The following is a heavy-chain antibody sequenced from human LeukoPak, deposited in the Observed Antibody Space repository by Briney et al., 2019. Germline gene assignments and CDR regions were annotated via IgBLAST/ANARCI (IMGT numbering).Heavy chain of an antibody. Sequence: GGSLRLSCAASGFTFRSYAMTWVRQAPGKGLEWVSVIYSGGSTYYADSVKGRFTISRDNSKNTVYLQMNSLRAEDTAVYYCARGSSGYYYSLLGYWGQGTLVTVSS. CDR3: ARGSSGYYYSLLGY. CDR2: IYSGGST. J-gene: IGHJ4*02. V-gene: IGHV3-53*01. D-gene: IGHD3-22*01. CDR1: GFTFRSYA.